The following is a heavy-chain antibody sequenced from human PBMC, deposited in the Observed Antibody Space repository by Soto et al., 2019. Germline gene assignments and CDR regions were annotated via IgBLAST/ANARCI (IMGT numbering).Heavy chain of an antibody. CDR2: IKQDGSEK. J-gene: IGHJ6*02. V-gene: IGHV3-7*01. CDR1: GFTFSSYW. D-gene: IGHD6-19*01. Sequence: PGGSLRLSYAASGFTFSSYWMSWVRQAPGKGLEWVANIKQDGSEKYYVDSVKGRFTISRDNAKNSLYLQMNSLRAEDTAVYYCARDREYSSVKQGYYYYGMDVWGQGTTVTVS. CDR3: ARDREYSSVKQGYYYYGMDV.